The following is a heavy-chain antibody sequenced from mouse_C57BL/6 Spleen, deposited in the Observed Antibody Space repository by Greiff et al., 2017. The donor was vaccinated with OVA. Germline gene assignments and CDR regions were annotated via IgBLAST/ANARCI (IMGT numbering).Heavy chain of an antibody. J-gene: IGHJ2*01. D-gene: IGHD1-1*01. CDR2: IDPSDSET. Sequence: QVQLQQPGAELVRPGSSVKLSCKASGYTFTSYWMHWVKQRPIQGLEWIGNIDPSDSETHYNQKFKDKATLTVDKSSSTAYMQLSSLTSEDSAVYYCARGPTVVATGYFDYWGQGTTLTVSS. V-gene: IGHV1-52*01. CDR1: GYTFTSYW. CDR3: ARGPTVVATGYFDY.